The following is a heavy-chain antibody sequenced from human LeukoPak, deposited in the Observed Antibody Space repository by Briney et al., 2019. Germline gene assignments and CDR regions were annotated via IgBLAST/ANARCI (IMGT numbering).Heavy chain of an antibody. CDR1: GYTFTGYY. J-gene: IGHJ6*03. V-gene: IGHV1-2*02. D-gene: IGHD4-17*01. Sequence: GASVKVSCKASGYTFTGYYMHWVRQAPGQGLEWMGWINPNSGGTNYAQKFQGRVTMTRDTSISTAYMELSRLRSDDTAVYYCARDRESDDYGYYVGYYYYYMDVWGKGTTVTVSS. CDR3: ARDRESDDYGYYVGYYYYYMDV. CDR2: INPNSGGT.